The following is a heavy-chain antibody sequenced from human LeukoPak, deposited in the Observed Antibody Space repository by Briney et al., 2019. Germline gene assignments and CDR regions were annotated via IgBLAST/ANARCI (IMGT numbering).Heavy chain of an antibody. Sequence: PGGSLRLSCAASGFTFSSYAMSWVRQAPGKGLEWVSAISGSGGGTYYADSVKGRFTISRDNSKSTLYLQMNSLRAEDTAVYYYPKPIQGGYANWGQGTLVTVSS. V-gene: IGHV3-23*01. CDR1: GFTFSSYA. D-gene: IGHD5-12*01. CDR2: ISGSGGGT. J-gene: IGHJ4*02. CDR3: PKPIQGGYAN.